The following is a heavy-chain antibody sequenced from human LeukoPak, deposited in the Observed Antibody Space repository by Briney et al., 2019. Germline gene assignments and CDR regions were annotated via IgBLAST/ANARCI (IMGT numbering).Heavy chain of an antibody. D-gene: IGHD4-17*01. J-gene: IGHJ6*02. Sequence: ASVKVSCKASGYTFTSYDINWVRQATGQGLEWMGWMNPNSGNTGYAQKFQGRVTMTRNTSISTAYMELSSLRSEDTAVYYCARGVHGDHPYYYYYYGMDVWGQGTTVTVSS. CDR2: MNPNSGNT. V-gene: IGHV1-8*01. CDR1: GYTFTSYD. CDR3: ARGVHGDHPYYYYYYGMDV.